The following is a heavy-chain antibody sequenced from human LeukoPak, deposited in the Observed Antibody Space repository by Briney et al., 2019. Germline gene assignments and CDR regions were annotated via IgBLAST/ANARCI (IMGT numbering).Heavy chain of an antibody. V-gene: IGHV4-39*01. D-gene: IGHD2-2*02. CDR1: DGSISSSSHY. CDR3: ANYCSSSSCHIRRAFDI. J-gene: IGHJ3*02. CDR2: IYYSGST. Sequence: SSETLSLTCTVSDGSISSSSHYWGWIRQPPGKGLEWIRTIYYSGSTYYSPSLKSRVAISVDTSKNQFSLKLSSVTAADTAVYYCANYCSSSSCHIRRAFDIWGQGTMVTVSS.